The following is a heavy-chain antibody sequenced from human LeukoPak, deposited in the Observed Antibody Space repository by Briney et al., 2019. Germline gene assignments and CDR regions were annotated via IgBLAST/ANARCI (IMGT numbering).Heavy chain of an antibody. CDR3: VPTDSSGLD. Sequence: GGSLRLSCEASGFTFSHYWMHWVRQAPGKGLVWVSRTNTDGSSTNYVDSVKGRFTISRDNAKNTMYLQMNGLRAEDTAVYYCVPTDSSGLDWGQGTLVTDSS. J-gene: IGHJ4*02. V-gene: IGHV3-74*01. D-gene: IGHD3-22*01. CDR1: GFTFSHYW. CDR2: TNTDGSST.